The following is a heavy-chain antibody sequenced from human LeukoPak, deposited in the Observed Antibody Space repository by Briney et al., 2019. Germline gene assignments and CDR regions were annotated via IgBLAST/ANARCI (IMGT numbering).Heavy chain of an antibody. Sequence: PGGSLRLSCAASGFTFSSYSMSWVRQAPGKGLEWVSYISSGSSTIYYADSVKGRFTISRDNAKNSLYLQMNSLRAEDTAVYYCARDEADSRTFDIWGQGTMVTVSS. CDR1: GFTFSSYS. J-gene: IGHJ3*02. CDR2: ISSGSSTI. D-gene: IGHD4-11*01. V-gene: IGHV3-48*04. CDR3: ARDEADSRTFDI.